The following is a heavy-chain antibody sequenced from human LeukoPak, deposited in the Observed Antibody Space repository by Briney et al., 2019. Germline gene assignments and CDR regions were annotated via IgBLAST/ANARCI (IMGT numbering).Heavy chain of an antibody. CDR3: ARWYPLDY. CDR1: GGSISSSSYY. Sequence: SETLSLTCTLSGGSISSSSYYWGWIRQPPGKGLEWIGSIYYSGSTYYNPSLKSRVTISVDTSKNQFSLKLSSVTAADTAVYYCARWYPLDYWGQGTLVTVSS. J-gene: IGHJ4*02. V-gene: IGHV4-39*01. CDR2: IYYSGST. D-gene: IGHD4-23*01.